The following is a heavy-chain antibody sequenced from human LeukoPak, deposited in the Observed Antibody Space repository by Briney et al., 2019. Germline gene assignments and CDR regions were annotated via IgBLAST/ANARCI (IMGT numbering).Heavy chain of an antibody. CDR2: IYYSGST. CDR3: ARVGEYYYGSGSYYAFDI. CDR1: GGSISSYY. D-gene: IGHD3-10*01. Sequence: SETLSLTCTVSGGSISSYYWSWIRQPPGKGLEWIGYIYYSGSTNYNRCLKSRVTISVDTSKNQFSLKLSSVTAADTAVYYCARVGEYYYGSGSYYAFDIWGQGTMVTVSS. V-gene: IGHV4-59*01. J-gene: IGHJ3*02.